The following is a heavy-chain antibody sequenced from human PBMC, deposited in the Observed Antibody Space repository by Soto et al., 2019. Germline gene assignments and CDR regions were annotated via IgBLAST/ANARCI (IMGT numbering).Heavy chain of an antibody. CDR1: GGSISSGGYY. Sequence: SETLSLTCTVPGGSISSGGYYWSGIRQHPGKGLEWIGYIYYSGSTYYNPSLKSRVTISVDTSKNQFSLKLSSVTAADTAVYYCARDWSGAHAFDIWGQGTMVTVSS. D-gene: IGHD3-3*01. CDR2: IYYSGST. V-gene: IGHV4-31*03. J-gene: IGHJ3*02. CDR3: ARDWSGAHAFDI.